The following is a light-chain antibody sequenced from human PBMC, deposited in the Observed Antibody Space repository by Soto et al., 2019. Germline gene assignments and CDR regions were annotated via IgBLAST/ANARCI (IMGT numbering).Light chain of an antibody. Sequence: EIVMTQSPATLSVSPGERATLSCRASQSVSNNLAWYQQKPGQAPRLLMYGASTRATGIPARFSGSGSGTEFTLTISSRQSADFAVYFCQQYNNWARTFGQGTKVEVK. V-gene: IGKV3-15*01. CDR3: QQYNNWART. CDR1: QSVSNN. CDR2: GAS. J-gene: IGKJ1*01.